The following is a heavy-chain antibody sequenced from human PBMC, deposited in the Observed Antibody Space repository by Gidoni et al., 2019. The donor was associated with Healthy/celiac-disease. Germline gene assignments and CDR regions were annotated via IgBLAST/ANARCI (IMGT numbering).Heavy chain of an antibody. J-gene: IGHJ6*02. V-gene: IGHV3-48*02. CDR1: GFPFRRYS. D-gene: IGHD3-3*01. Sequence: EVQLVESGGGLVQPGGSLRLSCAASGFPFRRYSMNWVRQAPGKGLEWVSYISSSSSTIYYADSVKGRFTISRDNAKNSLYLQMNSLRDEDTAVYYCARDYYDFWSGYLYYGMDVWGQGTTVTVSS. CDR2: ISSSSSTI. CDR3: ARDYYDFWSGYLYYGMDV.